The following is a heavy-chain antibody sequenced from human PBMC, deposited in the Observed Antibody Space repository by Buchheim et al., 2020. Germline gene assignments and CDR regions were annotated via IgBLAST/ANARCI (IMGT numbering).Heavy chain of an antibody. CDR1: GGSFSGYY. D-gene: IGHD2-2*01. V-gene: IGHV4-34*01. CDR2: INHSGST. J-gene: IGHJ5*02. Sequence: QVQLQQWGAGLLKPSETLSLTCAVYGGSFSGYYWSWIRQPPGKGLEWIGEINHSGSTNYNPSLKSRVTISVDTSKNQFSLKLSSVTAADTAVYYWARGRKQDIVVVPAANNWFDPWGQGTL. CDR3: ARGRKQDIVVVPAANNWFDP.